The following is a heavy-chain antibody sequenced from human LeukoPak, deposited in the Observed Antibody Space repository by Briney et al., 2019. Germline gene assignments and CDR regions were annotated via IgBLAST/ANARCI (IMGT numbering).Heavy chain of an antibody. CDR3: AKDALWGGGRFDS. D-gene: IGHD3-16*01. J-gene: IGHJ4*02. CDR2: ISGSGGNT. V-gene: IGHV3-23*01. CDR1: GFTFNNAW. Sequence: GGSLRLSCAASGFTFNNAWMNWVRQAPGKGLEWVSGISGSGGNTYYADSVKGRFTISRDNSKNTLYLQINSLRADDTAVYYCAKDALWGGGRFDSWGQGTLVTVSS.